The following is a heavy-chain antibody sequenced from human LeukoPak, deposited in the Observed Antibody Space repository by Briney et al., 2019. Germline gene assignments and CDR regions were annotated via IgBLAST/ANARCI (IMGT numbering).Heavy chain of an antibody. CDR3: ARDMALWVYNWNHKDFDAFDI. V-gene: IGHV1-18*01. Sequence: GASVKVSCKASGYTFTSYGISWVRQAPGQGLEWMGWISAYNGNTNYAQKLQGRVTMTTDTPTSTAYMELRSLRSDDTAVYYCARDMALWVYNWNHKDFDAFDIWGQGTMVTVSS. J-gene: IGHJ3*02. D-gene: IGHD1-20*01. CDR2: ISAYNGNT. CDR1: GYTFTSYG.